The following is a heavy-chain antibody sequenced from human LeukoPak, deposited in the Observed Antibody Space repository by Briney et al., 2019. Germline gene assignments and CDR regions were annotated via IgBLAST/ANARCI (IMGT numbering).Heavy chain of an antibody. D-gene: IGHD3-22*01. CDR2: IYPGDSDT. CDR1: GYSFNTYW. Sequence: GESLKISCKASGYSFNTYWIGWVRQMPGQGLEWMGIIYPGDSDTTYSPSFQGQVTISADKSIKTVYLQWSSLKASDTAIYYCARRTDSAYSDFWGRGTLVTVSS. CDR3: ARRTDSAYSDF. J-gene: IGHJ4*02. V-gene: IGHV5-51*01.